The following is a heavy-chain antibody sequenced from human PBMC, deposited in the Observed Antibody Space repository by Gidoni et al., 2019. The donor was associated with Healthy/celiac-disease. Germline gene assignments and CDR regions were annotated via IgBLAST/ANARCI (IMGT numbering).Heavy chain of an antibody. CDR2: INHSGST. V-gene: IGHV4-34*01. D-gene: IGHD3-16*02. CDR3: ARGLYRILPSS. Sequence: QVQLQQWGAGLLKPSETLSLTCAVYGGSFSGYYWSWIRQPPGKGLEWIGEINHSGSTNYNPSLKSRVTISVDTSKNQFSLKLSSVTAADTAVYYCARGLYRILPSSWGQGTLVTVSS. CDR1: GGSFSGYY. J-gene: IGHJ4*02.